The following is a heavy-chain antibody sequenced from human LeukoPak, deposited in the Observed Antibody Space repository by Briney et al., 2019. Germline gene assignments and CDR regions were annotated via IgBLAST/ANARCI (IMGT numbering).Heavy chain of an antibody. D-gene: IGHD3-16*01. J-gene: IGHJ5*02. V-gene: IGHV3-21*01. CDR3: ARERMGMGGNWFDP. CDR1: GFTFSSYS. CDR2: ISSSSSYI. Sequence: AGGSLRLSCAASGFTFSSYSMSWVRQAPGKGLEWVSSISSSSSYIYYADSVKGRFTISRDNAKNSLYLQMNSLRAEDTAVYYCARERMGMGGNWFDPWGQGTLVTVSS.